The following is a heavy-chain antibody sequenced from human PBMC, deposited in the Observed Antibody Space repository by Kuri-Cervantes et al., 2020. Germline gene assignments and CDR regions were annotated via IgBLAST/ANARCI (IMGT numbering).Heavy chain of an antibody. D-gene: IGHD3-3*01. V-gene: IGHV3-11*04. CDR1: GFTFSDYY. CDR2: ISSSGSTI. J-gene: IGHJ6*02. Sequence: GESLKISCAASGFTFSDYYMSWIRQAPGKGLEWVSYISSSGSTIYYADSVKGRFTISRDNADNTLYLQMNSLRAEDTAVYYCTRDSYDSLRYYGMDVWGQGTTVTVSS. CDR3: TRDSYDSLRYYGMDV.